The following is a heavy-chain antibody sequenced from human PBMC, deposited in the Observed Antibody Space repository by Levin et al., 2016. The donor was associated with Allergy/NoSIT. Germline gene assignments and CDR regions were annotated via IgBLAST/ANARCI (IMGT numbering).Heavy chain of an antibody. D-gene: IGHD1-26*01. CDR1: GFTFSNYA. V-gene: IGHV3-23*01. J-gene: IGHJ4*02. Sequence: GGSLRLSCAASGFTFSNYAMSWVRQAPGKGLEWVSVIDGSGGATYYPDSVKGRFTISRDNFRSTLHLQMNSLRVEDTAVYYCARDGGSNKYPHWGQGTLVTVSS. CDR3: ARDGGSNKYPH. CDR2: IDGSGGAT.